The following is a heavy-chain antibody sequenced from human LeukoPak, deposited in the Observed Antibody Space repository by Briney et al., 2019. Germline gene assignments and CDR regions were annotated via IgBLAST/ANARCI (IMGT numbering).Heavy chain of an antibody. J-gene: IGHJ4*02. D-gene: IGHD5-12*01. CDR2: IIPILGIA. CDR1: GGTFSSYA. Sequence: SVKVSCKASGGTFSSYAISWVRQAPGQGLEWMGRIIPILGIANYAQKFQGRVTITADKSTSTAYMELSSLRSEDTAVYYCARSSGYDLAGCDYWGQGTLVTVSS. CDR3: ARSSGYDLAGCDY. V-gene: IGHV1-69*04.